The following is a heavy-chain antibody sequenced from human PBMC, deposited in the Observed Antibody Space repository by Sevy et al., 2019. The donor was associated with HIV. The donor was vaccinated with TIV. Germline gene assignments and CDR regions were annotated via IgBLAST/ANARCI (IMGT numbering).Heavy chain of an antibody. CDR2: IKSKTDGGTT. CDR1: GFTFSNAW. CDR3: TTTARVYYYYGMDV. Sequence: GGSLRLSCAASGFTFSNAWMSWVRQAPGKGLEWVGRIKSKTDGGTTDYAAPVKGRFTISREDSKNTLYLQMNSLKTEDTAVYYCTTTARVYYYYGMDVWGQGTTVTVSS. J-gene: IGHJ6*02. V-gene: IGHV3-15*01.